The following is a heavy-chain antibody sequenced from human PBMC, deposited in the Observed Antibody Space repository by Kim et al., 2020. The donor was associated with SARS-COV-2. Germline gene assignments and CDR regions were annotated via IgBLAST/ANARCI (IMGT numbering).Heavy chain of an antibody. CDR3: ARCALYYDSSGPFDY. J-gene: IGHJ4*02. V-gene: IGHV1-3*01. D-gene: IGHD3-22*01. Sequence: QKFQGRGTITRDTSASTAYMELSSLRSEDTAVYYCARCALYYDSSGPFDYWGQGTLVTVSS.